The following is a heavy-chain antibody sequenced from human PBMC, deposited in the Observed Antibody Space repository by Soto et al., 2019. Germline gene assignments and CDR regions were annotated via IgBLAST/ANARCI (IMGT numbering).Heavy chain of an antibody. D-gene: IGHD2-21*02. V-gene: IGHV1-18*01. CDR3: VRGGWGDFHDY. Sequence: GASVKVSCKASGYTFSTYGFSWVRQAPGQGLEWMGWITTHNGNTKSSEKLQGRVTMTTDTSTNTAYMELRSLRSDDTAVYYCVRGGWGDFHDYRGQGTQVTVSS. CDR1: GYTFSTYG. CDR2: ITTHNGNT. J-gene: IGHJ4*02.